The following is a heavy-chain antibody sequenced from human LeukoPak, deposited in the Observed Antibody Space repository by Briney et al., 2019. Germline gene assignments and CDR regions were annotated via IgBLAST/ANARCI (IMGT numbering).Heavy chain of an antibody. V-gene: IGHV4-61*01. J-gene: IGHJ5*02. Sequence: SETLSLTCTVSGGSVSSGSYYWSWIQQPPGKGLEWIGYIYYSGSTNYNPSLKSRVTISVDTSKNQFSLKLSSVTAADTAVYYCARVLITMVRGVSRSKGGNWFDPWGQGNLVTVSS. D-gene: IGHD3-10*01. CDR1: GGSVSSGSYY. CDR3: ARVLITMVRGVSRSKGGNWFDP. CDR2: IYYSGST.